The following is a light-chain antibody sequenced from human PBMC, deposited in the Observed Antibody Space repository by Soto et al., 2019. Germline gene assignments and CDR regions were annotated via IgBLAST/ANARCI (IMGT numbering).Light chain of an antibody. V-gene: IGKV3-11*01. Sequence: EIVLTQSPATLSLSPGERATLSCRASQSVRSSLAWYQQKPGQTPRLLIYDASNRATGIPARFSGSGSGTDFTRTVSSLEPEDFAVYYCQQRSSWPLTFGGGTKVEIK. J-gene: IGKJ4*01. CDR3: QQRSSWPLT. CDR2: DAS. CDR1: QSVRSS.